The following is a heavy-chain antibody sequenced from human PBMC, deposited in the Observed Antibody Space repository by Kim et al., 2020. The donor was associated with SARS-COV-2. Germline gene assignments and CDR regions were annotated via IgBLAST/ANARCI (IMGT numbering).Heavy chain of an antibody. Sequence: SETLSLTCTVSGGSVSSGSCYWSWIRQPPGKGLEWIGSIYYSGTTNYNPSLKSRVTISVDTSKNQFSLKLSSVTAADTAVYYCAREPAGTRTDYWGQGTPVTVSS. V-gene: IGHV4-61*01. D-gene: IGHD1-1*01. CDR3: AREPAGTRTDY. CDR2: IYYSGTT. J-gene: IGHJ4*02. CDR1: GGSVSSGSCY.